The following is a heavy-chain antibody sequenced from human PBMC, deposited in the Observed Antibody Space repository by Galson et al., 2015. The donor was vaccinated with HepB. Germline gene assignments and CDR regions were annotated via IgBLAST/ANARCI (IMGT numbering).Heavy chain of an antibody. D-gene: IGHD5-18*01. J-gene: IGHJ4*02. CDR3: ATDVHVDTAMALLY. CDR2: IVPNVGIE. V-gene: IGHV1-69*04. CDR1: GGAFNNYI. Sequence: SVKVSCKASGGAFNNYIITWVRQAPGQGLEWMGRIVPNVGIENYSQKFQGRLSITLDKSSRTTYLESSSLRSEDTAVYYCATDVHVDTAMALLYWGQGTLVTAS.